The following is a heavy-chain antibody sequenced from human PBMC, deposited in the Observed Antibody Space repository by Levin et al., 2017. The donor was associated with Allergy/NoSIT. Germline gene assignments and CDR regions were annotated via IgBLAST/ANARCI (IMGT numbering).Heavy chain of an antibody. CDR1: GFTFSSYS. D-gene: IGHD4-17*01. CDR2: ISSSSSYI. J-gene: IGHJ6*02. CDR3: ARDTTVTTTYYYYYGMDV. V-gene: IGHV3-21*01. Sequence: GESLKISCAASGFTFSSYSMNWVRQAPGKGLEWVSSISSSSSYIYYADSVKGRFTISRDNAKNSLYLQMNSLRAEDTAVYYCARDTTVTTTYYYYYGMDVWGQGTTVTVSS.